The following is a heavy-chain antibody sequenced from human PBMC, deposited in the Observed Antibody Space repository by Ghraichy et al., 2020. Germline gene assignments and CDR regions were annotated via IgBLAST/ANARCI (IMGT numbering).Heavy chain of an antibody. Sequence: ASVKVSCKASGYTFTSYDINWVRQATGQGLEWMGWMNPNSGNTGYAQKFQGRVTMTRNTSISTAYMELSSLRSEDTAVYYCARGKTLYYDFWSGYYTGTNWFDPWGQGTLVTVSS. D-gene: IGHD3-3*01. CDR3: ARGKTLYYDFWSGYYTGTNWFDP. CDR1: GYTFTSYD. CDR2: MNPNSGNT. J-gene: IGHJ5*02. V-gene: IGHV1-8*01.